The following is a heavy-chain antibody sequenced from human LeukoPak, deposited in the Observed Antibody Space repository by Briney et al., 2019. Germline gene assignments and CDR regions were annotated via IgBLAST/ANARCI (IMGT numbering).Heavy chain of an antibody. Sequence: ASVKVSCKASGYTFTGYYMHWVRQAPGQGLEWMGWVNPNSGGTNYAQKFQGRVTMTRDTSISTAYMELSRLRSDDTAVCYCARVPAANLYYYYYYMDVWGKGTTVTVSS. J-gene: IGHJ6*03. CDR1: GYTFTGYY. V-gene: IGHV1-2*02. CDR2: VNPNSGGT. CDR3: ARVPAANLYYYYYYMDV. D-gene: IGHD2-2*01.